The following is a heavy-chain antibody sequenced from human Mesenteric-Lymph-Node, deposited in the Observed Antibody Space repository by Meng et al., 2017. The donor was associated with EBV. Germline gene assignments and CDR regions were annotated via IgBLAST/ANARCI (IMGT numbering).Heavy chain of an antibody. D-gene: IGHD6-19*01. CDR3: AKTGSSGWSDLDY. Sequence: QVPLQQWGAGLLKPSETLSLPCGVTGGSFGGYYWTWIRQPPGKGLEWIGEINHSGSTNYTPSLKSRVTISLDTSKNQISLKLTSVTAADTAVYYCAKTGSSGWSDLDYWGRGILVTVSS. J-gene: IGHJ4*02. V-gene: IGHV4-34*02. CDR1: GGSFGGYY. CDR2: INHSGST.